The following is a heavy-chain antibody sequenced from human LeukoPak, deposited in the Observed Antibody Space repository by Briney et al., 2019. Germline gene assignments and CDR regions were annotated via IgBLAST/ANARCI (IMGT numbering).Heavy chain of an antibody. CDR2: IYSSGST. D-gene: IGHD4-11*01. V-gene: IGHV4-59*01. Sequence: SETLSLTCTVSGGSISSYYWSWIRQPPGKGLEWIGYIYSSGSTNYNPSLKSRITISVDTSKNQFSLKLSSVTAADTAVYYCARSPRGTVTTLFEYWGQGTLVTVSS. CDR3: ARSPRGTVTTLFEY. J-gene: IGHJ4*02. CDR1: GGSISSYY.